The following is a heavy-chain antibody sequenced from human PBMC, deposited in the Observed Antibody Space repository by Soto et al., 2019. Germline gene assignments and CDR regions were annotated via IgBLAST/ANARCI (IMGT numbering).Heavy chain of an antibody. D-gene: IGHD5-18*01. CDR3: AKDKGYSYGYGYNWFDP. CDR1: GFTFSSYA. Sequence: PGGSLRLSCAASGFTFSSYAISWVRQAPGKGLEWVSAISGSGGSTYYADSVKGRFTISRDNSKNTLYLQMNSLRAEDTAVYYCAKDKGYSYGYGYNWFDPWGQGTLVTVSS. V-gene: IGHV3-23*01. J-gene: IGHJ5*02. CDR2: ISGSGGST.